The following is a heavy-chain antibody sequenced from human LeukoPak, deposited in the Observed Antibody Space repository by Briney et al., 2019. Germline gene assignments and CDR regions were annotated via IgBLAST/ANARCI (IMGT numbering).Heavy chain of an antibody. CDR3: ARYRPNFYGSGKLLDY. V-gene: IGHV3-66*01. J-gene: IGHJ4*02. CDR2: IYTGEIT. Sequence: GGSLRLSCAASGFTVSSNYMTWVRQAPGKGLEWVSAIYTGEITYYADSVKGRFTISIDTSKNTLDLQMHSLRVEDTAMYYCARYRPNFYGSGKLLDYWGQGTLVTVSS. CDR1: GFTVSSNY. D-gene: IGHD3-10*01.